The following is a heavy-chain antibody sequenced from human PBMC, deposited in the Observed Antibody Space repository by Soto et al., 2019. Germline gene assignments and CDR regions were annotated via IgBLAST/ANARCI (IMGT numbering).Heavy chain of an antibody. J-gene: IGHJ4*02. CDR1: VFTFISYG. V-gene: IGHV3-30*18. Sequence: PGWSLRLSCASSVFTFISYGMHWVRQAPGKGLEWVAVISYDGSNKYYADSVKGRFTISRDNSKNTLYLQMNSLRAEDTAVYYCAKDLIRIQLWSWFDYWGQGTLVTVSS. CDR2: ISYDGSNK. D-gene: IGHD5-18*01. CDR3: AKDLIRIQLWSWFDY.